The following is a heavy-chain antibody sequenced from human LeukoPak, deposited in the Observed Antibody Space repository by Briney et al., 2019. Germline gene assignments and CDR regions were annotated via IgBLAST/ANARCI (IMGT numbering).Heavy chain of an antibody. CDR3: AAAPNYYDSRGYYPPHFDY. J-gene: IGHJ4*02. D-gene: IGHD3-22*01. Sequence: PGGSLRLSCAASGFTFSDYYMSWIRQAPGKGLEWVSYITTGSSKYYADSVKGRFTISRDNPKTSLYLQMNSLRAEDTAVYYCAAAPNYYDSRGYYPPHFDYWGQGTLVTVSS. CDR1: GFTFSDYY. CDR2: ITTGSSK. V-gene: IGHV3-11*04.